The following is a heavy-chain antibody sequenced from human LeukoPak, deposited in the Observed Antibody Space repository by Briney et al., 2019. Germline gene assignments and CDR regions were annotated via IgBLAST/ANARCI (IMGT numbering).Heavy chain of an antibody. CDR1: GFTFSSSA. V-gene: IGHV3-23*01. Sequence: GGSLRLSCAASGFTFSSSAMSWVRQAPGKGLEWVSAISNNGGYTYYADSVKGRFTISRDSSSKTVFLQMNSLRTEDTAVYYCVREGYYESGSSPTFYFDYWGQGTLVTVSS. J-gene: IGHJ4*02. CDR3: VREGYYESGSSPTFYFDY. CDR2: ISNNGGYT. D-gene: IGHD3-10*01.